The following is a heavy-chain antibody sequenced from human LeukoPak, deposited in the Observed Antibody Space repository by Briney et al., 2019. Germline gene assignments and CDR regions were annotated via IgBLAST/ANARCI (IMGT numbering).Heavy chain of an antibody. CDR3: ASQPDYGDYVYFDY. J-gene: IGHJ4*02. Sequence: PSETLSLTCTVSGGSISSGDYYWSWIRQPPGKGREWIGYIYYSGSTYYNPSLKSRVTISVDTSKNQFSLKLSSVTAADTAVYYCASQPDYGDYVYFDYWGQGTLVTVSS. D-gene: IGHD4-17*01. CDR1: GGSISSGDYY. CDR2: IYYSGST. V-gene: IGHV4-30-4*01.